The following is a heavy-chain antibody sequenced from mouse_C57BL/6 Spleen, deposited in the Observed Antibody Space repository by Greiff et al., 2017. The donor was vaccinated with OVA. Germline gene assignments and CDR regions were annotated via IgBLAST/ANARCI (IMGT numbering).Heavy chain of an antibody. V-gene: IGHV5-9-1*02. CDR1: GFTFSSYA. Sequence: EVHLVESGEGLVKPGGSLKLSCAASGFTFSSYAMSWVRQTPEKRLEWVAYISSGGDYIYYADTVKGRFTISRDNARNTLYLQMSSLKSEDTAMYYCTREESYYSNYEAYAMDYWGKGTSVTVSS. CDR2: ISSGGDYI. D-gene: IGHD2-5*01. CDR3: TREESYYSNYEAYAMDY. J-gene: IGHJ4*01.